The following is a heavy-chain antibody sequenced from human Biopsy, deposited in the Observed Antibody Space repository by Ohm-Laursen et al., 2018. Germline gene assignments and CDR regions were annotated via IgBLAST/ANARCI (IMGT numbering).Heavy chain of an antibody. D-gene: IGHD3-22*01. J-gene: IGHJ6*02. V-gene: IGHV4-34*01. CDR3: VGGVGYCEPYHYYALDA. CDR2: INHSGRT. CDR1: GDSFNGYY. Sequence: TLSLTCAVSGDSFNGYYWSWIRQPPGKGLEWIGEINHSGRTNYNPSLKSRVTISVDTSKNQFSLKVSSVTAADTAVYYCVGGVGYCEPYHYYALDAWGQGTTVTVSS.